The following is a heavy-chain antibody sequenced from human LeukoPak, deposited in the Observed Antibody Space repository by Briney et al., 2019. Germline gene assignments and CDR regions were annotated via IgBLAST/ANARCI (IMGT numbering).Heavy chain of an antibody. J-gene: IGHJ6*03. V-gene: IGHV3-7*03. CDR3: AKDIGRVDTASTYMDV. CDR2: INQDGGGK. Sequence: GGSLRLSCAASGFTFSTYWMSWVRQAPGKGLEWVANINQDGGGKYYADSVKGRFTISRDNAKNSLYLQMNSLRVEDTALYYCAKDIGRVDTASTYMDVWGKGTTVTISS. D-gene: IGHD5-18*01. CDR1: GFTFSTYW.